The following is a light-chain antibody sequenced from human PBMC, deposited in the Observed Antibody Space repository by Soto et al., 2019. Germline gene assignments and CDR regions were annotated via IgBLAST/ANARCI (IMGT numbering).Light chain of an antibody. CDR2: GAS. V-gene: IGKV3-20*01. CDR1: QTVGGRY. J-gene: IGKJ1*01. CDR3: LQYVSSPWT. Sequence: EIVLTQSAATLSLSPGERATLSCRASQTVGGRYLAWFQQKPGQTPRVLIYGASTRAAGVPDRFSGSGSGTDFSLNINRLEPEDFEVYYCLQYVSSPWTFGQGTKVEV.